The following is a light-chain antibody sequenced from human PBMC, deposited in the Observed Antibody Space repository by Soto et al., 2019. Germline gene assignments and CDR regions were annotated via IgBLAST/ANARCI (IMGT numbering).Light chain of an antibody. J-gene: IGKJ4*01. CDR2: DVS. CDR1: QTLSSW. CDR3: QQYNSYSLT. Sequence: DIQMTQSPSTLSASVGDRVTITCRASQTLSSWLAWYQQKPGKAPKLLIYDVSSLESGVPSRFSGSGSGTEFTLTMSSLQPDDFATYYCQQYNSYSLTFGGGTKVEFK. V-gene: IGKV1-5*01.